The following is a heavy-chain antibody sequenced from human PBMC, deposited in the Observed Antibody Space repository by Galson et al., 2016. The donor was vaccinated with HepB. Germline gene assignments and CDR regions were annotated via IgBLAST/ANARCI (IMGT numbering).Heavy chain of an antibody. D-gene: IGHD6-13*01. Sequence: SETLSLTCTVSGGSLSTYYWSWIRQPPGKGLEWIGYVSYSGNTNYNPSLKSPITISVDTSKNQFSLKLSSVTAADTAVYYCARLQQLPRKDNYYYYAMDVWGQGTTVTVSS. V-gene: IGHV4-59*01. J-gene: IGHJ6*02. CDR1: GGSLSTYY. CDR2: VSYSGNT. CDR3: ARLQQLPRKDNYYYYAMDV.